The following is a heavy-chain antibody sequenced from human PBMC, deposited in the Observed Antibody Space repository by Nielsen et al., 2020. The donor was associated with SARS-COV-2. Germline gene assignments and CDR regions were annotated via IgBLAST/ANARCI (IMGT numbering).Heavy chain of an antibody. CDR1: GFTFSNYY. V-gene: IGHV3-74*01. Sequence: GESLKISCTGSGFTFSNYYMNWVRQVPGKGLMWVSRINTDGSKRAYADSVKGRFTISRDNARDTLDLQMSSLTAEDTAVYYCVRVRDDGYYYDSGPFDYWGLGALVTVSS. D-gene: IGHD3-10*01. CDR2: INTDGSKR. CDR3: VRVRDDGYYYDSGPFDY. J-gene: IGHJ4*02.